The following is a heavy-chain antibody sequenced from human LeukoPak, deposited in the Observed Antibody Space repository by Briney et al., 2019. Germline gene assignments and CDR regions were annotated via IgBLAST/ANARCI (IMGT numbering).Heavy chain of an antibody. CDR3: ARDFLRQQLVWFSPSIRGFDY. CDR1: GYTFTSYG. D-gene: IGHD6-13*01. Sequence: ASVKVSCKASGYTFTSYGISWVRQAPGQGLEWMGWISAYNGNTNYAQKLQGRVTMTTDTPTSTAYMELRSLRSDDTAVYYCARDFLRQQLVWFSPSIRGFDYWGQGTLVTVSS. CDR2: ISAYNGNT. J-gene: IGHJ4*02. V-gene: IGHV1-18*01.